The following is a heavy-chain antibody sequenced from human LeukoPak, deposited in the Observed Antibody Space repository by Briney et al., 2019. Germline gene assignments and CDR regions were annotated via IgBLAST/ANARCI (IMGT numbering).Heavy chain of an antibody. J-gene: IGHJ6*03. CDR2: ISSSSSYI. V-gene: IGHV3-21*01. CDR1: GFTFSSYS. D-gene: IGHD5-12*01. CDR3: ARDRDSGLLKGYYYYYYMDV. Sequence: PGGSLRLSCAASGFTFSSYSMNWVRQAPGKGLEWVSSISSSSSYIYYADSVKGRFTISRDNAKNSLYLQMNSLRAEDTAVYYCARDRDSGLLKGYYYYYYMDVWGKGTTVTVSS.